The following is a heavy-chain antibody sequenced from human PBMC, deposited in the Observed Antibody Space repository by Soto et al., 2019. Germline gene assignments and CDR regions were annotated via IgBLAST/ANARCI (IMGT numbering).Heavy chain of an antibody. D-gene: IGHD6-19*01. CDR1: GFTFDDYA. Sequence: DVQLVESGGGLVQPGRSLRLSCAASGFTFDDYAMHWVRQAPGKGLEWVSGISWNSGSIGYADSVKGRFTISRDNAKNSLYLQMNSLRAEDTALYYCAKDSSSGIAVAELGYWGQGTLVTVSS. CDR3: AKDSSSGIAVAELGY. J-gene: IGHJ4*02. V-gene: IGHV3-9*01. CDR2: ISWNSGSI.